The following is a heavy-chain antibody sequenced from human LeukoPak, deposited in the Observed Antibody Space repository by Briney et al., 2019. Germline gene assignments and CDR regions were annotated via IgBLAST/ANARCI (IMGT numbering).Heavy chain of an antibody. CDR3: ARDHVVAANGVDY. V-gene: IGHV6-1*01. CDR2: TYYRSKWYN. D-gene: IGHD2-15*01. J-gene: IGHJ4*02. Sequence: SQTLSLTCAISGDSVSSNSAAWNSIRQSPSRGLEWLGRTYYRSKWYNDYAVSVKSRITINPDTSKNQFSLQLNSVTPEDTAVYYCARDHVVAANGVDYWGQGTLVTVSS. CDR1: GDSVSSNSAA.